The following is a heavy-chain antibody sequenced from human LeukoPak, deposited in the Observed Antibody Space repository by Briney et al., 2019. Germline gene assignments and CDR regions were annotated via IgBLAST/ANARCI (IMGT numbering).Heavy chain of an antibody. J-gene: IGHJ4*02. D-gene: IGHD3-10*01. CDR3: VRGDGWFGELLNFDF. CDR2: ISASSKTI. Sequence: QPGGSLRLSCAASGFTFSAYSMNWVRQAPGKGLEWVSHISASSKTIYYADSVKGRFSISRDNAMSSLYLQMNSLRDEDTAVYYCVRGDGWFGELLNFDFWGQGTLVTVSS. V-gene: IGHV3-48*02. CDR1: GFTFSAYS.